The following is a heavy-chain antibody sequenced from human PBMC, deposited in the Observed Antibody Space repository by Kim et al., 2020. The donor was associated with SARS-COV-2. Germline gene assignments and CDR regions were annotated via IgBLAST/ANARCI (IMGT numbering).Heavy chain of an antibody. V-gene: IGHV7-4-1*02. CDR3: ARGYGDRGMGYFDY. D-gene: IGHD4-17*01. Sequence: AQGFTGRFVFSLDTSVSTAYLQISSLKAEDTAVYYCARGYGDRGMGYFDYWGQGTLVTVSS. J-gene: IGHJ4*02.